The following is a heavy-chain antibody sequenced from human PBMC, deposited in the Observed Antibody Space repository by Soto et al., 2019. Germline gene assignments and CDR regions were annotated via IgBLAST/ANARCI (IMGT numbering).Heavy chain of an antibody. CDR1: GFTFSNYG. CDR3: ARDPSMDV. CDR2: IWHDGSNK. V-gene: IGHV3-33*01. Sequence: QVQLVESGGGVVQPGRSLRLSCAASGFTFSNYGIHWVRQAPGKGLEWVAFIWHDGSNKYYVDSVMGRFTISRDNSKNTVNLQMNSLRVEDTAVYYCARDPSMDVWGQGTTVTVSS. J-gene: IGHJ6*02.